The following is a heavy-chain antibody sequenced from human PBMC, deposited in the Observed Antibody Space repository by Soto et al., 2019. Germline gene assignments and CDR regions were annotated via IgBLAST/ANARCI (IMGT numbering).Heavy chain of an antibody. CDR2: IYYSGST. Sequence: SETLSLTCTVSGGSISSYYWSWIRQPPGKGLEWIGYIYYSGSTNYNPSLKSRVTISVDTSKNQFSLKLSSVTAADTAVYYCARGIIAAAFNYYYGMDVWGQGTTVTVS. V-gene: IGHV4-59*01. D-gene: IGHD6-13*01. J-gene: IGHJ6*02. CDR1: GGSISSYY. CDR3: ARGIIAAAFNYYYGMDV.